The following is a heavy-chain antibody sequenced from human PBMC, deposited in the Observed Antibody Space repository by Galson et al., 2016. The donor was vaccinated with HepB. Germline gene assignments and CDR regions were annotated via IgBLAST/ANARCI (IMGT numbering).Heavy chain of an antibody. Sequence: SLRLSCAASGFTFSIYEMNWVRLAPGKGPEWISYIDDRSRTTLYADSVRGRFTISRDTAKNSLFLQMNNLRVEDTAVYYCATLELRPPTDYWGRGTLVTVSS. CDR1: GFTFSIYE. J-gene: IGHJ4*02. V-gene: IGHV3-48*03. CDR3: ATLELRPPTDY. CDR2: IDDRSRTT. D-gene: IGHD3-16*01.